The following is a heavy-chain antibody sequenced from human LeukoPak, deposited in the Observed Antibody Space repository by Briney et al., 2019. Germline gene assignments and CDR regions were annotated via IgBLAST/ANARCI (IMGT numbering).Heavy chain of an antibody. CDR1: GFTFSSYG. CDR3: ARDYMPWFGELPPDY. J-gene: IGHJ4*02. D-gene: IGHD3-10*01. Sequence: PGGSLRLSCAASGFTFSSYGMHWVRQAPGKGLEWVAVIWYDGSNKYYADSVKGRFTISRDNSKNTLYLQMNSLRAEDTAVYYCARDYMPWFGELPPDYWGQGTLVTVSS. CDR2: IWYDGSNK. V-gene: IGHV3-33*01.